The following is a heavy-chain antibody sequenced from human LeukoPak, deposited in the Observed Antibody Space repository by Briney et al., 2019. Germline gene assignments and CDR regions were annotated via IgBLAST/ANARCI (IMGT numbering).Heavy chain of an antibody. CDR2: INPNSGGT. D-gene: IGHD1-26*01. CDR1: GYTFTGYY. J-gene: IGHJ4*02. V-gene: IGHV1-2*02. CDR3: ARVKPVIEWERPILDY. Sequence: ASVKVSCKASGYTFTGYYMHWVRQAPGQGLEWMGWINPNSGGTNYAQKFQGRVTMTRDTSIRTAYMELSRLRSDDTAVYYCARVKPVIEWERPILDYWGQGTLVTVSS.